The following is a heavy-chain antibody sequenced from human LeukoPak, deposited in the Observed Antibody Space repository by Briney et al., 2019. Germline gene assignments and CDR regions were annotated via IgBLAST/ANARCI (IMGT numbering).Heavy chain of an antibody. CDR2: IIPIYGTA. CDR3: ARVLYYDSSGYSTYYYYMDV. J-gene: IGHJ6*03. CDR1: GGTFSIYA. V-gene: IGHV1-69*05. Sequence: ASVTVSCKASGGTFSIYAISWVRQAPAQGLGWMGGIIPIYGTANYAQTSQGRGTITTDESTSTAYTELSSLRSEDTAVYYYARVLYYDSSGYSTYYYYMDVWGKGTTVTVSS. D-gene: IGHD3-22*01.